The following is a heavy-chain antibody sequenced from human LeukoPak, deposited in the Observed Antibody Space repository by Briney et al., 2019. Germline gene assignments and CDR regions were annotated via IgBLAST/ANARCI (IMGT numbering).Heavy chain of an antibody. CDR3: AKGIAVTGTTNYFDY. D-gene: IGHD6-19*01. Sequence: GGSLRLSCAASGFTFSSYGMHWVRQPPGKGLEWVSVISYDGSNEYYADSVRGRFTISRDNSKNTLYLQMNSLRAEDTAVYYCAKGIAVTGTTNYFDYWGQGTLVTVSS. CDR1: GFTFSSYG. V-gene: IGHV3-30*18. CDR2: ISYDGSNE. J-gene: IGHJ4*02.